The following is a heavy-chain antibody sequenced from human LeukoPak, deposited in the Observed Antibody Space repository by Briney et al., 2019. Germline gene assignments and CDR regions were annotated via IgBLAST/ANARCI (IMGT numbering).Heavy chain of an antibody. CDR2: IYSGGST. CDR3: ARGSKYSSSWYVTGYFQH. Sequence: QPGGSLRLSCAASGFTVSSNYMSWVRQAPGKGLEWVSVIYSGGSTYYADSVKGRFTISRDNSKNTLYLQMNSLRAEVTAVYYCARGSKYSSSWYVTGYFQHWGQGTLVTVSS. D-gene: IGHD6-13*01. J-gene: IGHJ1*01. CDR1: GFTVSSNY. V-gene: IGHV3-53*05.